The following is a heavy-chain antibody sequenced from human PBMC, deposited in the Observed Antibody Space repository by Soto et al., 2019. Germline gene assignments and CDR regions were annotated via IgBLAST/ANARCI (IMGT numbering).Heavy chain of an antibody. CDR3: ARNRSMYYGMDV. V-gene: IGHV1-18*01. CDR1: GYTFTSFG. J-gene: IGHJ6*02. D-gene: IGHD2-8*01. CDR2: ISAYNGNT. Sequence: QVQLVQSGGEVKKPGASVKVSCKATGYTFTSFGISWVRQAPGQGLEWMGWISAYNGNTNYAQKLQGRVTMTTDTSTSTAYTELRSLTSDDTAVYYCARNRSMYYGMDVWGQGTTVTVSS.